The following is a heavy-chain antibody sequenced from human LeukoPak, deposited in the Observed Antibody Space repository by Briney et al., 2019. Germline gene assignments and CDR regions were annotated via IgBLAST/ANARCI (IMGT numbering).Heavy chain of an antibody. CDR1: GFTGSNNY. D-gene: IGHD2-15*01. V-gene: IGHV3-53*01. J-gene: IGHJ4*02. CDR2: IHSSGAT. Sequence: GGSLRLSCAASGFTGSNNYVSWVRQAPGMGLEWVSAIHSSGATCYADSVKGRFTISRDNSKNTLYLQMNSLRAEDTAVYYCAKDRGLGYCSGGSCYGVHWGQGTLVTVSS. CDR3: AKDRGLGYCSGGSCYGVH.